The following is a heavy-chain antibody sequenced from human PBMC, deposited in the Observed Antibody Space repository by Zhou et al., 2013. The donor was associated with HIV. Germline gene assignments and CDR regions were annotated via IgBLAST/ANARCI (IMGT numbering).Heavy chain of an antibody. Sequence: QVQLVQSGAEVTKPGASVKVSCKAAGYRFIYYYIHWVRQAPGQGLEWMGWTNPRSGGTNYAQNFQGRVTMTRDTSIATAYMELRSLKSDDTAVYYCARLGPPCSTPTCYYNFDYWGQGTLVTVSS. CDR3: ARLGPPCSTPTCYYNFDY. CDR2: TNPRSGGT. V-gene: IGHV1-2*02. CDR1: GYRFIYYY. D-gene: IGHD2-2*01. J-gene: IGHJ4*02.